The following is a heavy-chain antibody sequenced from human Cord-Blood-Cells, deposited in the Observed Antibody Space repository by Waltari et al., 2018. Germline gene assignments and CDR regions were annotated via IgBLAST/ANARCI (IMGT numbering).Heavy chain of an antibody. J-gene: IGHJ5*02. D-gene: IGHD6-13*01. Sequence: QLQLQESGSGLLKPSATLSLTCTVTRGSLSRSTSYWGWIRQPPGKGLEWIGSTYCGGSTYYTPSLKSRVTISEDTSKNQFSLKLSSVTAADTAVYYCARLGSSSWYGGWFDPWGQGTLVTVSS. CDR3: ARLGSSSWYGGWFDP. CDR2: TYCGGST. V-gene: IGHV4-39*01. CDR1: RGSLSRSTSY.